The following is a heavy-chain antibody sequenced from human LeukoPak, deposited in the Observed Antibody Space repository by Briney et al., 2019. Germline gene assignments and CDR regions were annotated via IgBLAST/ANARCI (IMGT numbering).Heavy chain of an antibody. CDR1: GYTFTSYG. D-gene: IGHD2-2*01. Sequence: ASVKVSCKASGYTFTSYGISWVRQAPGQGLEWMGWINAGNGNTKYSQEFQGRVTITRDTSASTAYMELSSLRSEDMAVYYCARGGYCSSTSCYPGWFDPWGQGTLVTVSS. J-gene: IGHJ5*02. V-gene: IGHV1-3*03. CDR3: ARGGYCSSTSCYPGWFDP. CDR2: INAGNGNT.